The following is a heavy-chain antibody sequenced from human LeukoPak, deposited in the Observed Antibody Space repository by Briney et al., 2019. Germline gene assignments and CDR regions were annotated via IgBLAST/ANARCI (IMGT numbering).Heavy chain of an antibody. CDR1: GFTVSSNY. CDR2: IYSGGST. CDR3: ARGAIAAAGTFAGYYFDY. V-gene: IGHV3-66*02. J-gene: IGHJ4*02. Sequence: PAGSLRLSCAASGFTVSSNYMSWIRQAPGKGLEWVSVIYSGGSTYYADSVKGRFTISRDNSKNTLYLQTNALRAEDTAVYYCARGAIAAAGTFAGYYFDYWGQGTLVTVSS. D-gene: IGHD6-13*01.